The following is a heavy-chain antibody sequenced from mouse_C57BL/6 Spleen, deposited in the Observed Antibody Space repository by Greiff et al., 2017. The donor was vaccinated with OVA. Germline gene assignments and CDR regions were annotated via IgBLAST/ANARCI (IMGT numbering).Heavy chain of an antibody. D-gene: IGHD1-1*01. V-gene: IGHV1-15*01. Sequence: QVQLQQPGAELVRPGASVTLSCKASGYTFTDYEMHWVKQTPGHGLEWIGAIDPDTGGTASNQKFKGKAILTADKSSSTAYLELRSLTSEDSAVYYCTRPYYGSSFDYWGKGTTLTVSS. CDR3: TRPYYGSSFDY. J-gene: IGHJ2*01. CDR1: GYTFTDYE. CDR2: IDPDTGGT.